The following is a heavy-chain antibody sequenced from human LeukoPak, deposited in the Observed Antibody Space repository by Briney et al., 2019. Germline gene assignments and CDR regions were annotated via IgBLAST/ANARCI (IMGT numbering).Heavy chain of an antibody. CDR3: TKQGIGYCTNGVCPNPYYYYYMDV. V-gene: IGHV3-73*01. J-gene: IGHJ6*03. D-gene: IGHD2-8*01. Sequence: GGSLRLSCAASGFTFSGSAMHWVRQASGKGLEWVGRIRSKANSYATAYAASVKGRFTISRDDSKNTAYLQMNSLKTEDTAVYYCTKQGIGYCTNGVCPNPYYYYYMDVWGKGTTVTVSS. CDR2: IRSKANSYAT. CDR1: GFTFSGSA.